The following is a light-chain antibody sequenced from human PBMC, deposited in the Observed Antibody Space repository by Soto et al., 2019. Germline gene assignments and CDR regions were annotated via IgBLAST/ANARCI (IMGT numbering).Light chain of an antibody. V-gene: IGLV2-14*01. CDR3: ASFTTSSTRV. CDR1: SSDIGTYNY. Sequence: QSALTQPASVSGSPGQSITVSCTGTSSDIGTYNYVSWYQQHPGKAPKVIIYEVNNRPSGVSNRFSSSKSGNTASLTISGLQAEDEADYYCASFTTSSTRVFGTGTKVTVL. CDR2: EVN. J-gene: IGLJ1*01.